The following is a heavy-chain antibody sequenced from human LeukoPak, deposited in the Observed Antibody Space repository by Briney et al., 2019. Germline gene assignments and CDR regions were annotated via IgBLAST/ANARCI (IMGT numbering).Heavy chain of an antibody. Sequence: ASVKVSCKASGYTFTAYYIHWVRQAPGQGLEWMGWINPKDGGTKYAQSFQDRVTMTSDTSITTAYMEISSLTSDDTAVYFCARDLISGNAFDIWGQGTMVTVSS. CDR1: GYTFTAYY. V-gene: IGHV1-2*02. CDR2: INPKDGGT. D-gene: IGHD3-10*01. J-gene: IGHJ3*02. CDR3: ARDLISGNAFDI.